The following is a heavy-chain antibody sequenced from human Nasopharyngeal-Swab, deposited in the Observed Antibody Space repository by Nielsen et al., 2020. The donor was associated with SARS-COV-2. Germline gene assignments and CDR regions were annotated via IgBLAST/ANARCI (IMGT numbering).Heavy chain of an antibody. V-gene: IGHV4-4*02. CDR2: IYHSGST. Sequence: WIRQPPGKRLEWIGEIYHSGSTNYNPSLKSRVTISVDKSKNQFSLKLSSVTAADTAVYYCARSGNDFWSGYNYYYYGMDVWGQGTTVTVSS. D-gene: IGHD3-3*01. J-gene: IGHJ6*02. CDR3: ARSGNDFWSGYNYYYYGMDV.